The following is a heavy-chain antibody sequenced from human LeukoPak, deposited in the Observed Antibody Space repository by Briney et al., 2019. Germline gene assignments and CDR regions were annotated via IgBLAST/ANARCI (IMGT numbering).Heavy chain of an antibody. CDR1: GVSISSYY. D-gene: IGHD6-13*01. V-gene: IGHV4-59*01. CDR2: IYYSGST. CDR3: ASGDSSSPWDY. Sequence: SETLSLTCTVSGVSISSYYWSWIRQPPGKGLEWIGYIYYSGSTNYNPSLKSRVTISVDTSKNQFSLKLSSVTAADTAVYYCASGDSSSPWDYWGQGTLVTVSS. J-gene: IGHJ4*02.